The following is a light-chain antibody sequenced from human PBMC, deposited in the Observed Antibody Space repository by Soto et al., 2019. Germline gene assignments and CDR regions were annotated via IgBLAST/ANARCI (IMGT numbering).Light chain of an antibody. CDR1: SSDVAGYNY. CDR2: EVS. J-gene: IGLJ2*01. V-gene: IGLV2-14*01. CDR3: CSYTSSSTLVV. Sequence: QSALTQPASVSGSPGQSITITCTGTSSDVAGYNYVSWYQQHPGKAPKLMIYEVSNRPSGVSNRFSGSKSGNTASLTISGLQAEDEADYYCCSYTSSSTLVVFGGGTQLTVL.